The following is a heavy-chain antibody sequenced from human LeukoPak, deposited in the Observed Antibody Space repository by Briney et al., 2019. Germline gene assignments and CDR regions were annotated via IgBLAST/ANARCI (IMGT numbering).Heavy chain of an antibody. J-gene: IGHJ3*02. Sequence: ASVKVSCKASGYTFTSYYMHWVRLAPGQGPEWLGIINPSGSTVYAQKFQGRVTMTRDPSTGTVYMELSSLRSEDTAVYYCGRHVRDYYDSSGYYRLDALDIWGQGTLVTVSS. CDR2: INPSGST. D-gene: IGHD3-22*01. CDR3: GRHVRDYYDSSGYYRLDALDI. V-gene: IGHV1-46*01. CDR1: GYTFTSYY.